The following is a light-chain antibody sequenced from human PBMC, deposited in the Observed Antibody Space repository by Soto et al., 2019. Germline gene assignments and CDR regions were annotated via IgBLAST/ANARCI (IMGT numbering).Light chain of an antibody. CDR3: QQRNNWPWT. J-gene: IGKJ1*01. Sequence: ETVLTQSPATLSLSPGARATLSCRASPSVSIFLAWYQQTPGQAPRLLMYDASTRATGIPARFSGSGSGTDFTLTISSLAPEDSAVYYCQQRNNWPWTFVQGTKVEIK. CDR1: PSVSIF. CDR2: DAS. V-gene: IGKV3-11*01.